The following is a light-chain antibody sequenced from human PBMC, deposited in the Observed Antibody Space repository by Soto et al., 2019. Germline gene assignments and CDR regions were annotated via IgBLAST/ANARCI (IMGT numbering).Light chain of an antibody. CDR3: QQSYRTPPT. J-gene: IGKJ1*01. Sequence: DIQMTQSPPSLSASVGDRVTITCRASQSISNHLNWYQQKPGKAPNLLIYAASSLQSGVPSRFSGSGSGTDFTLTISSLQPEDFATYYCQQSYRTPPTFGPGTKVEIK. CDR2: AAS. V-gene: IGKV1-39*01. CDR1: QSISNH.